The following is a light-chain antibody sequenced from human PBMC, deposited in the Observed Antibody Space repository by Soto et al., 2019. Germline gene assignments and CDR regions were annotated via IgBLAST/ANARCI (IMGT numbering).Light chain of an antibody. CDR2: DVS. J-gene: IGLJ7*01. CDR3: SSHAGSTNLI. Sequence: QSALTQPPSASGSPGHSVTISCTGTSSDVGGYNFVSWYQQHPGKAPKVMIYDVSERPSGVPDRFSGSKSGNTASLTVSGLQAEDEADYYCSSHAGSTNLIFGGGTQLTVL. CDR1: SSDVGGYNF. V-gene: IGLV2-8*01.